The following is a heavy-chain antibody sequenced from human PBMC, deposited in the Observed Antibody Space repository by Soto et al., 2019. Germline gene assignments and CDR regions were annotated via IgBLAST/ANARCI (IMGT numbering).Heavy chain of an antibody. J-gene: IGHJ4*02. V-gene: IGHV3-23*01. CDR3: AKDIYGDYGLYIPRPLDY. CDR1: GFSLSGYT. Sequence: GSLRLSCAASGFSLSGYTMNWVRQAQGKGLEWISGINGGGGTTYYADSVKGRFTISRDNSKNTLYLQMNSLRAEDTAVYYCAKDIYGDYGLYIPRPLDYWGQGTLVTVSS. D-gene: IGHD4-17*01. CDR2: INGGGGTT.